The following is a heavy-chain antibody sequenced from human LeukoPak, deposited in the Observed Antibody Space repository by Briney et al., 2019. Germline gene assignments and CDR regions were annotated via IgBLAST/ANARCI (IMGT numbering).Heavy chain of an antibody. CDR3: ARAGCSSTSCYYYYGMDV. CDR2: INHSGST. V-gene: IGHV4-34*01. D-gene: IGHD2-2*01. Sequence: SETLSLTCAVYDGSFSGYYWSWIRQPPGKGLEWIGEINHSGSTNYNPSLKSRVTISVDTSKNQFSLKLSSVTAADTAVYYCARAGCSSTSCYYYYGMDVWGKGTTVTVSS. J-gene: IGHJ6*04. CDR1: DGSFSGYY.